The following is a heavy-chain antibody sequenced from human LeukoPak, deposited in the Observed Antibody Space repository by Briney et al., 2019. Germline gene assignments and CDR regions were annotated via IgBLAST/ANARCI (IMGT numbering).Heavy chain of an antibody. CDR1: GFTFSSYE. D-gene: IGHD5-12*01. CDR2: ISSSAGSI. V-gene: IGHV3-48*03. CDR3: ARVLLSGYDRPIDF. J-gene: IGHJ4*02. Sequence: GGSLRLSCAASGFTFSSYEMNWVRQAPGKRLEWVSYISSSAGSIYLADSVKDRFSVSRDNAKNSLYLQMTSLRAEDTGIYYCARVLLSGYDRPIDFWGQGTLVTVSS.